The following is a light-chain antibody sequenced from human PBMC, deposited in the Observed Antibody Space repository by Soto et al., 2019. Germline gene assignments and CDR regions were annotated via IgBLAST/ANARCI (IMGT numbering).Light chain of an antibody. CDR1: QSVNSN. CDR2: GAS. J-gene: IGKJ1*01. Sequence: EIVMTQSPATLSVSPGERATLSCRASQSVNSNLAWYKQKPGQAPRLLIYGASTRATGIPARFSGSGSGTEFTRTISSLQSEDFAVYYCQQYNNWPLWTFGQGTKVEIK. CDR3: QQYNNWPLWT. V-gene: IGKV3-15*01.